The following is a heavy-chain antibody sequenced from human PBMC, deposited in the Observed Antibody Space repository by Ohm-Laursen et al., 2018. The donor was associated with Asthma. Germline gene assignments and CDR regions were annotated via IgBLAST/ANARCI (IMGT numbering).Heavy chain of an antibody. V-gene: IGHV1-18*04. CDR1: GYTFTSYY. Sequence: ASVKVSCKASGYTFTSYYMHWVRQAPGQGLEWMGRISAYNGNTNYAQKLQGRVTMTTDTSTSTAYMELRSLRSDDTAVYYCARDLSRDGYNFDYWGQGTLVTVSS. J-gene: IGHJ4*02. CDR3: ARDLSRDGYNFDY. D-gene: IGHD5-24*01. CDR2: ISAYNGNT.